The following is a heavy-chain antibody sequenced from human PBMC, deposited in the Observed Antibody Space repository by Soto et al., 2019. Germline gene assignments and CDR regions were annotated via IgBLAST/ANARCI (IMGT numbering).Heavy chain of an antibody. CDR2: ISPYDDNT. Sequence: ASVKVSCKASGYTFTSYGISWVRQAPGQGLEWMGWISPYDDNTNYAQNHQGRVTMTTDTSTRTAYMELRSLRSDDTAVYYCARGGYYDSSGSRNYHYYGMDAWGQGTTVTAP. D-gene: IGHD3-22*01. V-gene: IGHV1-18*01. CDR3: ARGGYYDSSGSRNYHYYGMDA. J-gene: IGHJ6*02. CDR1: GYTFTSYG.